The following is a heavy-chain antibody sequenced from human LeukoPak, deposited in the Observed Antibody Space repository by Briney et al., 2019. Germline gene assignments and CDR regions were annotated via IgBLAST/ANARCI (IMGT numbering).Heavy chain of an antibody. CDR1: QFTFNGSW. D-gene: IGHD1-1*01. CDR3: AIWTSGNY. CDR2: MDPTGSQK. Sequence: GGSLRLSCADSQFTFNGSWMNWVRQAPGNGLEWVANMDPTGSQKRYVDSVRGRFPISKDNPGASLYLDMHSLRAEDTAIYYCAIWTSGNYWGQGTLVTVSS. V-gene: IGHV3-7*01. J-gene: IGHJ4*02.